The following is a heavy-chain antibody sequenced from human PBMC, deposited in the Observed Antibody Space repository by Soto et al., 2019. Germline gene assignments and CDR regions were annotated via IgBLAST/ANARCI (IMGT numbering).Heavy chain of an antibody. CDR3: ARAGEFLEWLLSSDYYGMDV. V-gene: IGHV4-59*01. CDR2: IYYSGST. D-gene: IGHD3-3*01. J-gene: IGHJ6*02. Sequence: SETLSLTCTVSGGSISSYYWSWIRQPPGKGLEWIGYIYYSGSTNYNPSLKSRVTISVDTSKNQFSLKLSSVTAADTAVYYCARAGEFLEWLLSSDYYGMDVWGQGTTVTVSS. CDR1: GGSISSYY.